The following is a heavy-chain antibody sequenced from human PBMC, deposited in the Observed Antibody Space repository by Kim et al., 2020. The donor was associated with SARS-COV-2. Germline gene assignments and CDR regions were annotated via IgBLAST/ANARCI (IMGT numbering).Heavy chain of an antibody. CDR3: ARVSGCSSTSCYEPTLHWYYGMDV. V-gene: IGHV4-59*01. CDR2: IYYSGST. J-gene: IGHJ6*02. D-gene: IGHD2-2*01. Sequence: SETLSLTCTVSGGSISSYYWSWIRQPPGKGLEWIGYIYYSGSTNYNPSLKSRVTISVDTSKNQFSLKLSSVTAADTAVYYCARVSGCSSTSCYEPTLHWYYGMDVWGQGTTVTVSS. CDR1: GGSISSYY.